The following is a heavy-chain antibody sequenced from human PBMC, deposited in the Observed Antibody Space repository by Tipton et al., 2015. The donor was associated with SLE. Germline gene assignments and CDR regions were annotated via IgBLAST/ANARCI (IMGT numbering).Heavy chain of an antibody. CDR1: GDSISIGGYY. CDR3: ARDVEGSVWYFDL. J-gene: IGHJ2*01. V-gene: IGHV4-31*03. Sequence: TLSLTCIVSGDSISIGGYYWSWIRQHPGKGLEWIGYIYYTGSTYYNPSLKSRVTISVDTSKNQFSLKLSSVTAADTAVYYCARDVEGSVWYFDLWGRGTLVTVSS. CDR2: IYYTGST.